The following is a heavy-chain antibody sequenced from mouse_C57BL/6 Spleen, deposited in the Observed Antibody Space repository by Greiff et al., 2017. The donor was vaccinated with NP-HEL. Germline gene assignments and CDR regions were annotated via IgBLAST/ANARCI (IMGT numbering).Heavy chain of an antibody. CDR2: INPNNGGS. V-gene: IGHV1-26*01. Sequence: EVQLQQSGPELVKPGASVKISCKASGYTFTDYYMNWVKQSHGKSLEWIGDINPNNGGSSYNQKFKGKATSTVDTSSSTAYMELRSLTSEDSAVYYCAVRLFDYWGQRTTLTVSS. D-gene: IGHD1-1*01. J-gene: IGHJ2*01. CDR3: AVRLFDY. CDR1: GYTFTDYY.